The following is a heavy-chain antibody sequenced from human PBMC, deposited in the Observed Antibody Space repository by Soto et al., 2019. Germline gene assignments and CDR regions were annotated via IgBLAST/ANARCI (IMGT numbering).Heavy chain of an antibody. D-gene: IGHD3-22*01. Sequence: GGSVRLSCAASGFTVSSNYMSWVRQAPGEGKEWVGRIKRQADGGTTDYAAPVKDRFTISRDDSKNTLYLQMNSLKTEDTALYFCSSWLSNGYYNFYYCAQRTLVPFSS. CDR2: IKRQADGGTT. V-gene: IGHV3-15*01. J-gene: IGHJ4*02. CDR3: SSWLSNGYYNFYY. CDR1: GFTVSSNY.